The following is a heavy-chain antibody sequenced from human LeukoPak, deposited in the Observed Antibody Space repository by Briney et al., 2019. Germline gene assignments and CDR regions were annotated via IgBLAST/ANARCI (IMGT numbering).Heavy chain of an antibody. J-gene: IGHJ4*02. CDR1: GFTFSSYA. V-gene: IGHV3-23*01. D-gene: IGHD1-26*01. Sequence: GSLRLSCAASGFTFSSYAMSWVRQAPGKGLEWVSAIGDTTYYADSVEGRFTISRDNSKNTLYLQMNSLRAEDAAIYYCAKAFAFVGANFFDYWGQGTLVTVSS. CDR3: AKAFAFVGANFFDY. CDR2: IGDTT.